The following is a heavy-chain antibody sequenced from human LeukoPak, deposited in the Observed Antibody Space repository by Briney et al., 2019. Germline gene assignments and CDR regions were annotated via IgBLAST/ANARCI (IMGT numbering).Heavy chain of an antibody. J-gene: IGHJ3*02. CDR2: FDPEDGET. V-gene: IGHV1-24*01. CDR1: GYTLTELS. D-gene: IGHD3-22*01. CDR3: ASLKNYYDSSGYLVTDAFDI. Sequence: ASVKVSCKVSGYTLTELSMHWVRQAPGKGLEWMGGFDPEDGETIYAQKFQGRVTMTTDTSTSTAYMELRSLKSDDTAVYYCASLKNYYDSSGYLVTDAFDIWGQGTMVTVSS.